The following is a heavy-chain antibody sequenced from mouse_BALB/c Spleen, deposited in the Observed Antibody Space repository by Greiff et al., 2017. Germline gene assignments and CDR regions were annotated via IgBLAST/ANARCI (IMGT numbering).Heavy chain of an antibody. CDR1: GFTFSDYY. Sequence: EVQLQQSGGGLVKPGGSLKLSCAASGFTFSDYYMYWVRQTPEKRLEWVATISDGGSYTYYPDSVKGRFTISRDNAKNNLYLQMSSLKSEDTAMYYCARGSGYAMDYWGQGTSVTVSS. CDR2: ISDGGSYT. V-gene: IGHV5-4*02. CDR3: ARGSGYAMDY. J-gene: IGHJ4*01. D-gene: IGHD3-1*01.